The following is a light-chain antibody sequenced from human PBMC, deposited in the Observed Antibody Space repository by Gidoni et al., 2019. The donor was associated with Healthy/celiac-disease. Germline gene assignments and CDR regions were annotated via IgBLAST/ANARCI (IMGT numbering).Light chain of an antibody. J-gene: IGKJ4*01. CDR1: QSISSY. CDR3: KQSYRTPLT. CDR2: AAS. Sequence: DSQMTESPSSLSASVGDRVTIPCRASQSISSYLNWYQQKPGQAPKLLIYAASSLQSGVPSRFSGSGSGTDFTLTISSLQPEDFATYYCKQSYRTPLTFGRGTQVEIK. V-gene: IGKV1-39*01.